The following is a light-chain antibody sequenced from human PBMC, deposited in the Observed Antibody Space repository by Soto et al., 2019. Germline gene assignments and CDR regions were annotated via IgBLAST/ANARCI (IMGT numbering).Light chain of an antibody. J-gene: IGLJ1*01. V-gene: IGLV1-40*01. CDR2: DNS. CDR1: SSNIGAGYN. CDR3: QSYDSSRSGYV. Sequence: QSVLTQPPSVSGAPGQRVTVSCTGSSSNIGAGYNVHWYQQLPGTAPKLLIYDNSNRPSGVPDRFSGSKSGTSASLAISGLQAEDEADYYCQSYDSSRSGYVFGTGTKDTLL.